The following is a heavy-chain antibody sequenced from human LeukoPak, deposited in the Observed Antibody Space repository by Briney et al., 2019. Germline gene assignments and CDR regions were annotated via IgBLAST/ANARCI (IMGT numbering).Heavy chain of an antibody. CDR1: GDPIGRSY. V-gene: IGHV4-59*12. CDR2: IYYSGST. CDR3: AKSNGYGLIDI. Sequence: SETLSLTCAVSGDPIGRSYWSWIRQPPGKGLEWIGYIYYSGSTNYSPALKSRVTISLDTSRNQFSLKLNSVTAADTAVYYCAKSNGYGLIDIWGQGTMVTVSS. D-gene: IGHD3-22*01. J-gene: IGHJ3*02.